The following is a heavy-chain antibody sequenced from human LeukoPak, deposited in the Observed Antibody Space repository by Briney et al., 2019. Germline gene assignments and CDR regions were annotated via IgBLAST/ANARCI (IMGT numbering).Heavy chain of an antibody. CDR1: GDSVSTNSAA. J-gene: IGHJ6*03. CDR3: ARRLSSGAPYYNYYMDV. CDR2: TYYRSKWNN. D-gene: IGHD6-19*01. Sequence: SQTLSLTCAISGDSVSTNSAAWNWIRQSPSRGLEWLGRTYYRSKWNNDYAVSVISRIIINPDTSKNQFSLQLNSVTAADTGVYYCARRLSSGAPYYNYYMDVWGKGTTVTVSS. V-gene: IGHV6-1*01.